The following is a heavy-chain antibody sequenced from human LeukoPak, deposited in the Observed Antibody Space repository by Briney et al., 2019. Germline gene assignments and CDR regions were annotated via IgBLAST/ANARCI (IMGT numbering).Heavy chain of an antibody. CDR3: AEDLDYTTYGYYFDY. Sequence: PGGSLRLSCAASGFTLSSYVVSWVRQAPGKGLQWVSAVSVSGGSTHYADSVKGRFTIFRDNSRNTLYLQMNSLRADDTAVYYCAEDLDYTTYGYYFDYWGQGTLVTVSS. V-gene: IGHV3-23*01. J-gene: IGHJ4*02. CDR1: GFTLSSYV. D-gene: IGHD4-11*01. CDR2: VSVSGGST.